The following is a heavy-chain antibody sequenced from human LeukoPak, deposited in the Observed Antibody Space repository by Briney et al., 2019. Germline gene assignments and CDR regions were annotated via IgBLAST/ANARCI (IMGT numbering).Heavy chain of an antibody. CDR1: GFTFSSYW. CDR2: INSDGSST. D-gene: IGHD4-11*01. CDR3: ARGTAPDYSYYYYYGMDV. V-gene: IGHV3-74*01. J-gene: IGHJ6*02. Sequence: PGGSLRLSCAASGFTFSSYWMHWVRQAPGKGLVWVSRINSDGSSTSYADSVKGRFTISRDNAKNTLYLQMNSLRAEDTAVYYCARGTAPDYSYYYYYGMDVWGQGTTVTVSS.